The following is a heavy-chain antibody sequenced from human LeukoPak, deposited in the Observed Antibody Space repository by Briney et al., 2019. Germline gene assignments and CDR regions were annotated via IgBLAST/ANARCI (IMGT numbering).Heavy chain of an antibody. J-gene: IGHJ6*03. CDR2: IRYDGSNK. CDR3: AKSAAIAHHYYYYMDV. Sequence: GGSLRLSCAASGFTFSSYGMHWVRQAPGKGLEWVAFIRYDGSNKHYADSVKGRFTISRDNSKNTLYLQMNSLRAEDTAVYYCAKSAAIAHHYYYYMDVWGKGTTVTVSS. V-gene: IGHV3-30*02. CDR1: GFTFSSYG. D-gene: IGHD2-2*02.